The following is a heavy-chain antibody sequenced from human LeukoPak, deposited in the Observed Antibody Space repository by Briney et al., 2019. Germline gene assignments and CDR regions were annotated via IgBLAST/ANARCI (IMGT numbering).Heavy chain of an antibody. J-gene: IGHJ4*02. V-gene: IGHV3-33*01. CDR2: IWSDGSNK. D-gene: IGHD2-8*01. Sequence: GGSLRLSCATSGFTFSGYGMHWVRQAPGKGLEWVTVIWSDGSNKYYADSVKGRFTISRDNSKNTLYLQMNSLRAEDTAVYYCARAGDCTNGICYTADFDYWGQGTLVTVSS. CDR1: GFTFSGYG. CDR3: ARAGDCTNGICYTADFDY.